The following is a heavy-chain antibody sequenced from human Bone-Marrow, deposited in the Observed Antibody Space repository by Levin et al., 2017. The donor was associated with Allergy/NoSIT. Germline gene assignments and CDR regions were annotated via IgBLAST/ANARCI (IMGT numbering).Heavy chain of an antibody. V-gene: IGHV3-30*18. D-gene: IGHD5-24*01. CDR3: AKDGPQLQWYFDY. J-gene: IGHJ4*02. CDR2: ISYDGSNK. CDR1: GFTFSSYG. Sequence: TGESLKISCAASGFTFSSYGMHWVRQAPGKGLEWVAVISYDGSNKYYADSVKGRFTISRDNSKNTLYLQMNSLRAEDTAVYYCAKDGPQLQWYFDYWGQGTLVTVSS.